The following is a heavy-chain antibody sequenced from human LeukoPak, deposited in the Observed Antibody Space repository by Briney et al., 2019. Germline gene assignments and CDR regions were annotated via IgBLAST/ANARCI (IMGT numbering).Heavy chain of an antibody. J-gene: IGHJ4*02. D-gene: IGHD5-24*01. CDR1: GGSFDNSYC. CDR3: ARGSDDYKLGNY. CDR2: IYSSEFT. Sequence: PSETLSLSCTVSGGSFDNSYCWTWVRQPPGKGPEWIATIYSSEFTYYNPSLRSRVTISGDRSKNLFSLKLSSVIAADTAVYYCARGSDDYKLGNYWGQGTLVTVSS. V-gene: IGHV4-39*01.